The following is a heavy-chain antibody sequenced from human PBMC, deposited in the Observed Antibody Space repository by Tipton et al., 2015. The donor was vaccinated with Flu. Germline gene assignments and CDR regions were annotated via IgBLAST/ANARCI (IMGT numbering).Heavy chain of an antibody. CDR2: IYYSGSA. J-gene: IGHJ4*02. D-gene: IGHD2-21*01. V-gene: IGHV4-59*01. CDR1: GGSISSYY. Sequence: TLSLTCTVSGGSISSYYWSWIRQPPGKGLEWIGYIYYSGSANYNPSLKSRVTISVDTSKNQFSLKLSSVTAADTAVYYCARGDSLGGTFDYWGQGTLVTVPS. CDR3: ARGDSLGGTFDY.